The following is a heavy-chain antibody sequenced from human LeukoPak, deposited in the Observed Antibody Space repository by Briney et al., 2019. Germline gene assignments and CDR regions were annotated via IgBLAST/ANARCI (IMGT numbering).Heavy chain of an antibody. CDR3: ARRYCSGGSCYSERGAFDI. Sequence: KASETLSLTCTVSGGSISSTYYWDWIRQPPGKGLEWIGSIYYSGTTYYNPSLKSRVTISVDTSKNQFSLKLSSVTAADTVVYYCARRYCSGGSCYSERGAFDIWGQGTMVTVSS. CDR1: GGSISSTYY. D-gene: IGHD2-15*01. V-gene: IGHV4-39*07. CDR2: IYYSGTT. J-gene: IGHJ3*02.